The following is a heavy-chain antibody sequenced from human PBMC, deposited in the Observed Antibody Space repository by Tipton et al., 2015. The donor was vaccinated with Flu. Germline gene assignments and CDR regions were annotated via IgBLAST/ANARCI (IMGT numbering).Heavy chain of an antibody. Sequence: GSLRLSCTVSGGSISSGSYYWSWIRQPAGRGLEWIGYVYYGGTTNYNPSLKSRVSVSVDVSNNQISLELNSVTAADTAVYYCARGNCGADCYPLDWYFDLWGRGTLVTVSS. CDR1: GGSISSGSYY. V-gene: IGHV4-61*10. D-gene: IGHD2-21*02. J-gene: IGHJ2*01. CDR2: VYYGGTT. CDR3: ARGNCGADCYPLDWYFDL.